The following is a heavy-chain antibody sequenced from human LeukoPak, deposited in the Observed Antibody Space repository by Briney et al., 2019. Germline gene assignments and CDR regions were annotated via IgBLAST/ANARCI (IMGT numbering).Heavy chain of an antibody. Sequence: PSETLSLTCTVSGGSISSSAYYWGWIRQPPGKGPECIGNIYDSGATYYNPSLKSRVTISVHTSKNQISLKLSSVTAADTAVYYCARRKNWNAYYFDYWGQGTLVTVSS. D-gene: IGHD1-1*01. CDR3: ARRKNWNAYYFDY. V-gene: IGHV4-39*07. CDR2: IYDSGAT. CDR1: GGSISSSAYY. J-gene: IGHJ4*02.